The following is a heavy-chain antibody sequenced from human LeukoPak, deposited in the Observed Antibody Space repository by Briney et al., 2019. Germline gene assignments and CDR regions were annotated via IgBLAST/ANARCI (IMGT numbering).Heavy chain of an antibody. Sequence: ASVKVSCKASGGTFSSYAISWVRQAPGQGLEWMGGIIPIFGTANYAQKFQGRVTITADESTSTAYMELSSLRSEDTAVYYCARHVSSGWHYYYYGMDVWGKGTTVTVSS. CDR2: IIPIFGTA. J-gene: IGHJ6*04. V-gene: IGHV1-69*13. D-gene: IGHD6-19*01. CDR3: ARHVSSGWHYYYYGMDV. CDR1: GGTFSSYA.